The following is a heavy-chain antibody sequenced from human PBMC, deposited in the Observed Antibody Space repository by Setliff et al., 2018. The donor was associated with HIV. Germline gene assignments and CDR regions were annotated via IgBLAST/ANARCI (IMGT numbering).Heavy chain of an antibody. Sequence: PGGSLRLSCAASGFTFSSYAMSWVRQAPGKGLEWVSAISGSGGSTYYADSVKGRFTISRDNSKNTLFLQMNSLRPEDTAVYYCARDCRVGWVFTYGMDAWGQGTLVTVSS. CDR1: GFTFSSYA. CDR3: ARDCRVGWVFTYGMDA. D-gene: IGHD6-13*01. J-gene: IGHJ6*02. CDR2: ISGSGGST. V-gene: IGHV3-23*01.